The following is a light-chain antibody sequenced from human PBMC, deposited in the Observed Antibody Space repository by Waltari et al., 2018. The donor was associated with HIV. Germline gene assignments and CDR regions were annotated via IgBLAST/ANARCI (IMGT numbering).Light chain of an antibody. CDR1: NIGSKS. Sequence: SYVLTQAPSVSVAPGQTARITCGGNNIGSKSVHWYQQRPGQAPVFVVYDDIDRPSGIPERFAGSNSGNTATLTISRVEAGDEADYYCQVWDITTDHHVFGNGTKVTV. CDR3: QVWDITTDHHV. V-gene: IGLV3-21*02. J-gene: IGLJ1*01. CDR2: DDI.